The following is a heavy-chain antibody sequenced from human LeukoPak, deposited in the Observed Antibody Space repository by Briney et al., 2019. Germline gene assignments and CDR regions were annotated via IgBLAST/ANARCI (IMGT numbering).Heavy chain of an antibody. V-gene: IGHV3-66*02. CDR3: ARERTYCSSTSCYNWFDP. D-gene: IGHD2-2*01. J-gene: IGHJ5*02. CDR1: GFTVSSNY. CDR2: ICSGGST. Sequence: PGGSLRLSCAASGFTVSSNYMSWVRQAPGKGLEWVSVICSGGSTYYADSVKGRFTISRDNSKNTLYLQMNSLRAEDTAVYYCARERTYCSSTSCYNWFDPWGQGTLVTVSS.